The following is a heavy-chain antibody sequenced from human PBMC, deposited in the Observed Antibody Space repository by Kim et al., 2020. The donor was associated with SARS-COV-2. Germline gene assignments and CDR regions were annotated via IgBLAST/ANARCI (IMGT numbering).Heavy chain of an antibody. CDR3: AREGSYSSSKWENPQAVNFYYYYGMDV. CDR2: TYYRSKWYN. Sequence: SQTLSLTCAISGDSVSSNSSAWNWIRQSPSRGLEWLGRTYYRSKWYNDYAVSVKSRITINPDTSKNQFSLQLNSVTPEDTAVYYCAREGSYSSSKWENPQAVNFYYYYGMDVWGQGTTVTVSS. D-gene: IGHD6-6*01. J-gene: IGHJ6*02. V-gene: IGHV6-1*01. CDR1: GDSVSSNSSA.